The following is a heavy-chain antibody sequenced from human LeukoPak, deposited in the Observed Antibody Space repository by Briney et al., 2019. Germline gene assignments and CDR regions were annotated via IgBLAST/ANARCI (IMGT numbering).Heavy chain of an antibody. J-gene: IGHJ4*02. V-gene: IGHV3-74*01. Sequence: GGSLSLSCAASGFTFSSSWMYWVRQAPGKGLVWVSRMNSDGSSTSYADSVKGRFTISRDNAKNTLYLQMNSLRAEDTAVYYCVGYTHGWFDYWGQGTLVTVSS. CDR3: VGYTHGWFDY. CDR2: MNSDGSST. CDR1: GFTFSSSW. D-gene: IGHD5-18*01.